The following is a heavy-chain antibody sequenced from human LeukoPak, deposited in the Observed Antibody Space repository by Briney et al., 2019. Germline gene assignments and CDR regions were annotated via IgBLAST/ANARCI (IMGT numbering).Heavy chain of an antibody. D-gene: IGHD6-13*01. CDR2: ISYDGSNK. CDR1: GFTFSSYA. Sequence: GGSLRLPCAASGFTFSSYAMHWVRQAPGKGLEWVAVISYDGSNKYYADSVKGRFTISRDNSKNTLYLQMNSLRAEDTAVYYCARDRITSSIAAARYFQHWGQGTLVAVSS. J-gene: IGHJ1*01. CDR3: ARDRITSSIAAARYFQH. V-gene: IGHV3-30*04.